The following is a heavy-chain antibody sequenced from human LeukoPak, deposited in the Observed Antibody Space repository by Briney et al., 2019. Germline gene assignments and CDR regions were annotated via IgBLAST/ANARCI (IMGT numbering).Heavy chain of an antibody. V-gene: IGHV5-51*01. Sequence: GESLKISCKGSGYSFTSYRIGWVRQMPGKGLEWMGIIYPGDSDTRYSPSFQGQVTTSADKSISTAYLQWSSLKASDTAMYYCARHGVAAAGKSYYYGMDVWGQGTTVTVS. CDR2: IYPGDSDT. CDR1: GYSFTSYR. D-gene: IGHD6-13*01. J-gene: IGHJ6*02. CDR3: ARHGVAAAGKSYYYGMDV.